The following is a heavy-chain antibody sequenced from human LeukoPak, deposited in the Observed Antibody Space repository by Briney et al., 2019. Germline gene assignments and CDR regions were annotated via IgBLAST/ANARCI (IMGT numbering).Heavy chain of an antibody. CDR2: INPISGGT. CDR1: GYTFTGYY. CDR3: AREDGSFDY. Sequence: ASVKVSCKASGYTFTGYYIHWVRQAPGQGLEWMGWINPISGGTNYAEEFQGRVTTTRDTSINTAYIEVTRLTSDDTAVYYCAREDGSFDYWGQGTLVIVSS. D-gene: IGHD5-24*01. J-gene: IGHJ4*02. V-gene: IGHV1-2*02.